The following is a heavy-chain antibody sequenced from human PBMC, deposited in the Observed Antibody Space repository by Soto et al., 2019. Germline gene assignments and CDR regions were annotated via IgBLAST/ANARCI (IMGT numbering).Heavy chain of an antibody. CDR2: ISGSVDTT. CDR1: GFTFSTYA. J-gene: IGHJ4*02. Sequence: GGSLRLSCAASGFTFSTYAMSWVRQAPGKGLEWVSAISGSVDTTYYANSVKGRFTISRDNSKNTLYLQMNSLRAEDTAVYYCAKGSYRPHDYWGQGTLVTVSS. D-gene: IGHD1-26*01. CDR3: AKGSYRPHDY. V-gene: IGHV3-23*01.